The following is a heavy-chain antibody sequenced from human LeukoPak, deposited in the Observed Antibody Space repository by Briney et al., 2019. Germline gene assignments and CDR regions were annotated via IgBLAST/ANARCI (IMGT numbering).Heavy chain of an antibody. CDR2: ITGYGAT. CDR1: GFTFSNFA. CDR3: AKGAAAGKVDWFDP. Sequence: GGSLRLSCAASGFTFSNFAMMWVRQAPGTGLQWVSTITGYGATFYADSVRGRFTIFRDTSMNTLFLQMNSLGAEDTAVYYCAKGAAAGKVDWFDPWGQGTLVSVSS. J-gene: IGHJ5*02. V-gene: IGHV3-23*01. D-gene: IGHD6-13*01.